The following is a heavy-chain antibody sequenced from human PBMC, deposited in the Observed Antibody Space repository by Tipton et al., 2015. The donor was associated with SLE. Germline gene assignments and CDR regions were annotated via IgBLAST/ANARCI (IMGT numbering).Heavy chain of an antibody. D-gene: IGHD6-6*01. CDR1: GGSISSSSYY. J-gene: IGHJ4*03. CDR2: IYYSGST. V-gene: IGHV4-61*05. Sequence: LRLSCTVSGGSISSSSYYWGWIRQPPGKGLEWIGYIYYSGSTTYNPSLKSRVTISVDTSKNQFSLKLSSVTAADTAVYYCARSGGAARGGYFDYWGQGQWSPSLQ. CDR3: ARSGGAARGGYFDY.